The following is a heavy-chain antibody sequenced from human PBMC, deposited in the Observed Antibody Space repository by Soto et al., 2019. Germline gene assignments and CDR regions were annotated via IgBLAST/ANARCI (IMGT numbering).Heavy chain of an antibody. CDR1: GSTFDNYA. J-gene: IGHJ4*02. Sequence: GGSLRLSCAASGSTFDNYAMSWVRQAPGKGLEWVSAISGSGGSTYYADSVKGRFAISRDNSKNTLYLQITSLRAEDTAVYYCAKEPPEVGATHFDYWGQGTLVTVSS. CDR2: ISGSGGST. D-gene: IGHD1-26*01. CDR3: AKEPPEVGATHFDY. V-gene: IGHV3-23*01.